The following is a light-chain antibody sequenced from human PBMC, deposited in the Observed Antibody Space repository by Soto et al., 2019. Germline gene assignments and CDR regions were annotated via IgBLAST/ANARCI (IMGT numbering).Light chain of an antibody. CDR1: QSVGSS. J-gene: IGKJ4*01. V-gene: IGKV3-11*01. CDR2: DAS. CDR3: QQRRTWPLT. Sequence: EIVLTQSPATLSLSPGERATLSCRASQSVGSSLAWYQQKPGQAPRLLINDASNRATGIPARFSGSGSGTDFTLTISRLEPEDFAVYYCQQRRTWPLTFGGGTKVDI.